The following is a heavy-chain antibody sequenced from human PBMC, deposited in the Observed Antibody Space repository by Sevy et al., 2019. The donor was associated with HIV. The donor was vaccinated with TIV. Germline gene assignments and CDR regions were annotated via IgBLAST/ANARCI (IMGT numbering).Heavy chain of an antibody. V-gene: IGHV1-2*02. CDR2: INPNSGGT. Sequence: ASVKVSCKASGYTFTGYYMHWVRQAPGQGLEWMGWINPNSGGTNYAQKFQGRVTMTRDTSISTAYMELCRLRSDDTAVYCCARAVMGYGFDYWGQGTLVTVSS. CDR3: ARAVMGYGFDY. CDR1: GYTFTGYY. J-gene: IGHJ4*02. D-gene: IGHD5-18*01.